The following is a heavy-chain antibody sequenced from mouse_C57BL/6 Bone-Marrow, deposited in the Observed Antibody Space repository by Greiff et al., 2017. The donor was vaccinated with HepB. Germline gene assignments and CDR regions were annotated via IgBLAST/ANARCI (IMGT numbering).Heavy chain of an antibody. Sequence: QVQLQQPGAELVMPGASVKLSCKASGYTFTSYWMHWVKQRPGQGLEWIGEIDPSDSYTNYNQKFKGKSTLTVDKSSSTAYMQLSSLTSEDSAVYYCAGTTVVEGYFDVWGTGTTVTVSS. CDR3: AGTTVVEGYFDV. J-gene: IGHJ1*03. D-gene: IGHD1-1*01. CDR2: IDPSDSYT. V-gene: IGHV1-69*01. CDR1: GYTFTSYW.